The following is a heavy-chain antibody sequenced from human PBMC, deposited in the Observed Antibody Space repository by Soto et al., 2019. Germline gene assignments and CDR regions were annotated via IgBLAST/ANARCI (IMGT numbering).Heavy chain of an antibody. D-gene: IGHD2-15*01. CDR1: GYTFSSFA. J-gene: IGHJ3*02. V-gene: IGHV3-23*01. CDR3: AKGVGYCSGGSCADDAFDM. Sequence: GGSPRLSCAASGYTFSSFAMTWVRQAPGKGLEWLSGLSGTGRSAYYADSVKGRFTISRDNSKNTLYLQMNSLRAEDTALYYCAKGVGYCSGGSCADDAFDMWGQGTMVTVSS. CDR2: LSGTGRSA.